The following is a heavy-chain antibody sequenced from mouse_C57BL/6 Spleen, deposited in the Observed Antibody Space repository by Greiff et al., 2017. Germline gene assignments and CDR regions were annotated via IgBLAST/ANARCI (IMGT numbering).Heavy chain of an antibody. J-gene: IGHJ4*01. V-gene: IGHV1-80*01. CDR1: GYAFSSYW. CDR3: ARFHDYAMDY. Sequence: QVQLKQSGAELVKPGASVKISCKASGYAFSSYWMNWVKQRPGKGLEWIGQIYPGDGDTNYNGKFKGKATLTADKSSSTAYMQLSSLTSEDSEVYFCARFHDYAMDYWGQGTSVTVSS. CDR2: IYPGDGDT.